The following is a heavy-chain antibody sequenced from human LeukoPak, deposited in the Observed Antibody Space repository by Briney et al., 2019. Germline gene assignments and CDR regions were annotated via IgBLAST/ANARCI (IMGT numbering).Heavy chain of an antibody. V-gene: IGHV3-30-3*01. CDR3: ARVPTWDYYGMDV. D-gene: IGHD2/OR15-2a*01. CDR1: GFTFSSYA. CDR2: ISYDGSNK. Sequence: GRSLRLSCSASGFTFSSYAMHWVRQAPGKGLEWVAVISYDGSNKYYADSVKGRFTISRDNSKNTLYLQMNSLRAEDTAVYYCARVPTWDYYGMDVWGQGTTVTVSS. J-gene: IGHJ6*02.